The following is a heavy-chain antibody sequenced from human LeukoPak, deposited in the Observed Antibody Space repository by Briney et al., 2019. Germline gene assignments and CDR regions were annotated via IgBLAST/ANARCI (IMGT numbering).Heavy chain of an antibody. V-gene: IGHV3-48*02. CDR1: GFTFSSYS. Sequence: GGSLRLSCAASGFTFSSYSMNWVRQAPGKGLEWVSYISSSSSTIYYADSVKGRFTISRDNARNSLYLQMNSLRDEDTAVYYCARDRYDSSGSNWFDPWGQGTLVTVSS. CDR2: ISSSSSTI. D-gene: IGHD3-22*01. J-gene: IGHJ5*02. CDR3: ARDRYDSSGSNWFDP.